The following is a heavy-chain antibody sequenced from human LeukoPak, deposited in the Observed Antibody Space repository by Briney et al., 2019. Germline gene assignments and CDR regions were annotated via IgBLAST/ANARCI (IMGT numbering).Heavy chain of an antibody. D-gene: IGHD2/OR15-2a*01. CDR1: ANSW. V-gene: IGHV3-74*01. CDR3: GSFYETY. Sequence: GGTLRRSCAASANSWMHWVRQAPGTGLVWVSHIHSDGSWTSYADSVKGRFPISKYNAKNTVYLQMNSLRAEDTAVYYCGSFYETYWGRGTLVTVSS. CDR2: IHSDGSWT. J-gene: IGHJ4*02.